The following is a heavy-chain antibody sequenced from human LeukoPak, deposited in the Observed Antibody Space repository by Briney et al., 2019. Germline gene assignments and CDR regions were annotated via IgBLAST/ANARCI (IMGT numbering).Heavy chain of an antibody. CDR2: IYTSGST. CDR1: GGSISSYY. Sequence: PSETLSFTCTVSGGSISSYYWSWIRQPAGKGLEWIGRIYTSGSTNYNPSLKSRVTMSVDTSKNQFSLKLSSVTTADTAVYYCARGEYSSSWYAYYYYYGMDVWGQGTTLTVSS. J-gene: IGHJ6*02. CDR3: ARGEYSSSWYAYYYYYGMDV. V-gene: IGHV4-4*07. D-gene: IGHD6-13*01.